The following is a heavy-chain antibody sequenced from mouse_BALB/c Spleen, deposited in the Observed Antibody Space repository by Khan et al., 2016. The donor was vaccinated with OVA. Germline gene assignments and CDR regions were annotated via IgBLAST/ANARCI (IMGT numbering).Heavy chain of an antibody. CDR1: GYTFTSYT. CDR2: INPTNGYT. CDR3: VRDGAYHRNDGWFAY. J-gene: IGHJ3*01. V-gene: IGHV1-4*01. D-gene: IGHD2-14*01. Sequence: QVQLKQSGAELARPGPSVKLSCKASGYTFTSYTIHWIKKRLGQGLEWIGYINPTNGYTNYNQKFKDKATLTTDKSSTTAYLQLSSLTSDDSAIDNCVRDGAYHRNDGWFAYWGQGTLVTVSA.